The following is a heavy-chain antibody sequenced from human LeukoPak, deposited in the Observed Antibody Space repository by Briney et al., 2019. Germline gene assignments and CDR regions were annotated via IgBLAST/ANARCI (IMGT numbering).Heavy chain of an antibody. J-gene: IGHJ4*02. D-gene: IGHD6-19*01. V-gene: IGHV3-33*01. CDR3: ARTPPGGWYGSLDY. CDR1: GFTFSSYG. Sequence: GRSLRLSCAVSGFTFSSYGMHWVRQAPGKGLEWVAVIWYDGSKKYYADSVKGRFTISRDSAKNSLYLQMNSLRGEDTAVYYCARTPPGGWYGSLDYWGQGTLVTVSS. CDR2: IWYDGSKK.